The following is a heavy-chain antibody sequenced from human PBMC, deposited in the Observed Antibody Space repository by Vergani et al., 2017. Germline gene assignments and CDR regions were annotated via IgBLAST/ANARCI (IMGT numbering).Heavy chain of an antibody. CDR3: ASFVVVPAAILGWFDP. J-gene: IGHJ5*02. CDR1: GGSVSSGSNY. CDR2: IYYSGST. V-gene: IGHV4-61*10. Sequence: QVQLQESGPGLVKPSETLSLTCTVSGGSVSSGSNYWSWIRQPAGKGLEWIGYIYYSGSTNYNPSLKSRVTISVDTSKNQFSLKLSSVTAADTAVYYCASFVVVPAAILGWFDPWGQGALVTVSS. D-gene: IGHD2-2*02.